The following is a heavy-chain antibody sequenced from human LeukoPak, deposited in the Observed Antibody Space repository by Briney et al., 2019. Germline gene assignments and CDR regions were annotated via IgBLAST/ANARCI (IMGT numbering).Heavy chain of an antibody. V-gene: IGHV5-51*01. CDR3: ARYAGPSLTHNWLDP. CDR1: GYAFSGYW. J-gene: IGHJ5*02. Sequence: GESLKISCQGSGYAFSGYWIGWVRQMPGKGLEWMGIIYPGNSETRYNSSFQGQVTISADKSISTAYLQWSSLRASDTAMYYCARYAGPSLTHNWLDPWGQGTLVTVSS. CDR2: IYPGNSET. D-gene: IGHD6-13*01.